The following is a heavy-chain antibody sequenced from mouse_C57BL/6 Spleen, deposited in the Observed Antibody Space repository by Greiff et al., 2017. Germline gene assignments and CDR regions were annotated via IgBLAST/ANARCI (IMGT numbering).Heavy chain of an antibody. CDR2: IDPSDSYT. D-gene: IGHD1-1*01. Sequence: QVQPPPPFSELVMPGASVKLSCKASGYTFTSYWMHWVKQRPGQGLEWIGEIDPSDSYTNYNQKFKGKSTLTVDKSSSTAYMQLSSLTSADSAVYYCARNYYGSSYGFDYWGQGTTLTVSS. CDR1: GYTFTSYW. CDR3: ARNYYGSSYGFDY. J-gene: IGHJ2*01. V-gene: IGHV1-69*01.